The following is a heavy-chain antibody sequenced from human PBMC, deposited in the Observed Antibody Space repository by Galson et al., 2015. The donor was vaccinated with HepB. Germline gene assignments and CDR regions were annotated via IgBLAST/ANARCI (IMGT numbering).Heavy chain of an antibody. CDR1: GFTFSSYG. CDR2: IWYDGSNK. V-gene: IGHV3-33*06. CDR3: AKEPDSGSYYAAAFDI. Sequence: SLRLSCAASGFTFSSYGMHWVRQAPGKGLEWVAVIWYDGSNKYYADSVKGRFTISRDNSKNTLYLQMNSLRAEDTAVYYCAKEPDSGSYYAAAFDIWGQGTMVTVSS. D-gene: IGHD1-26*01. J-gene: IGHJ3*02.